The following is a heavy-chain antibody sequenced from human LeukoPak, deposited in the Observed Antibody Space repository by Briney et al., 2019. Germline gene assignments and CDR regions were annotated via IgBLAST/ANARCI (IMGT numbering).Heavy chain of an antibody. Sequence: PSETLSLTCAVYGGSFSGYYWSWIRQPPGKGLEWIGEINHSGSTNYNPSLKSRVTISVDTSKNQFSLKLSSVTAADTAVYYCARGGPYGSGSYAYYFDYWGQGTLVTVSS. CDR1: GGSFSGYY. V-gene: IGHV4-34*01. CDR3: ARGGPYGSGSYAYYFDY. CDR2: INHSGST. D-gene: IGHD3-10*01. J-gene: IGHJ4*02.